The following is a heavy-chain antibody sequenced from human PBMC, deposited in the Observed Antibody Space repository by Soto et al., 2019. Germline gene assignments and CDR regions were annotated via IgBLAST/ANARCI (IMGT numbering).Heavy chain of an antibody. V-gene: IGHV3-66*01. Sequence: GGSLRLSCAASGFTFSSYWMSWVRQAPGKGLEWVSVIYSGGSTYYADSVKGRFTISRDNSKNTLYLQMNSLRAEDTAVYYCARDGYDSSGYYPEYFQHWGQGTLVTVSS. CDR1: GFTFSSYW. CDR3: ARDGYDSSGYYPEYFQH. D-gene: IGHD3-22*01. J-gene: IGHJ1*01. CDR2: IYSGGST.